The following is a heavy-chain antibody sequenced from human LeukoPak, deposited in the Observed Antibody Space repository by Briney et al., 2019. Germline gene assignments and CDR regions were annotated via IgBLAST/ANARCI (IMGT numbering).Heavy chain of an antibody. CDR2: IWDDGNNK. D-gene: IGHD5-18*01. Sequence: PGGSQRLSCAASGFTFSRYVMNWVRQAPGKGLEWVAAIWDDGNNKAYADSVKGRFTISRDNSKNTLYLQMNSLRSEDTAVFYCVIESNDPDTGDCWGQGTLVTVSS. CDR1: GFTFSRYV. V-gene: IGHV3-33*01. J-gene: IGHJ4*02. CDR3: VIESNDPDTGDC.